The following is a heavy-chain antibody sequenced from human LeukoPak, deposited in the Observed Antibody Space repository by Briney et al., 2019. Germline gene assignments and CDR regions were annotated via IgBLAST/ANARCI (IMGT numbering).Heavy chain of an antibody. V-gene: IGHV1-2*02. Sequence: ASVKVSRKASGYTFTGYFMHWVRQAPGQGLEWMGWINPNSGGTNYAQKFQGRVTMTRDTSISTAYMELSRLTSDDTAVYYCAREPRGSAWYYWGQGTLVTVSS. CDR3: AREPRGSAWYY. D-gene: IGHD6-19*01. CDR1: GYTFTGYF. CDR2: INPNSGGT. J-gene: IGHJ4*02.